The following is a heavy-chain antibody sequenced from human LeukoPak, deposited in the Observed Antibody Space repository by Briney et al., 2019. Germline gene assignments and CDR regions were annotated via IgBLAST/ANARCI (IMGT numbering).Heavy chain of an antibody. CDR2: INPNSGGT. D-gene: IGHD3-10*01. Sequence: ASVKVSCKASGYTFTGYYMHWVRQAPGQGLEWMGWINPNSGGTNYAQKFKGRVTMTRDTSISTAYMELSRLRSDDTAVYYCARPYYYGSGKYYYMDVWGKGTTVTVSS. J-gene: IGHJ6*03. CDR3: ARPYYYGSGKYYYMDV. CDR1: GYTFTGYY. V-gene: IGHV1-2*02.